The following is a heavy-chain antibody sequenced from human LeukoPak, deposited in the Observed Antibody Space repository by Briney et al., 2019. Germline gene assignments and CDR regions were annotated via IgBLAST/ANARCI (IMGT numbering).Heavy chain of an antibody. Sequence: GGSLRLSCAASGFTFSSYSMNWVRQAPGKGLEWVSSISSSSSSLYYADSVKGRFTISRDNAKNSLYLQMNSLRAEDTALYYCAKGLDVVDVWGQGTTVTVSS. V-gene: IGHV3-21*04. CDR3: AKGLDVVDV. CDR2: ISSSSSSL. J-gene: IGHJ6*02. D-gene: IGHD3-16*01. CDR1: GFTFSSYS.